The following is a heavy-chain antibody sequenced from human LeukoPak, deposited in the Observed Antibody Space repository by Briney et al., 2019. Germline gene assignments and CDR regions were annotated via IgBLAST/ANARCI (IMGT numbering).Heavy chain of an antibody. V-gene: IGHV3-7*01. D-gene: IGHD6-25*01. CDR1: GFTFSSYW. J-gene: IGHJ5*02. CDR3: ARVVEPLYSSGNWFDP. Sequence: GGSLRLSCAASGFTFSSYWMSWVRQAPGKGPEWVANIKQDGSEKYYVDSVKGRFTISRDNAKNSLYLQMNSLRAEDTAVYYCARVVEPLYSSGNWFDPWGQGTLVTVSS. CDR2: IKQDGSEK.